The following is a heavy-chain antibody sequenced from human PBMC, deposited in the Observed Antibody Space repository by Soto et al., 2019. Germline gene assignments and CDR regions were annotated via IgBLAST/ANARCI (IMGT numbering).Heavy chain of an antibody. CDR2: IWYDGSNT. CDR1: GFLFSSYG. V-gene: IGHV3-33*01. Sequence: QVQLVGSGGGVVQPGRSLRLSCAASGFLFSSYGMHWVRQAPGKGLEWVAVIWYDGSNTYYTDSVKGRFTISRDNSKNTVSLQMNSLRAEDTAVYYCARDSQCSTATCYFSRYGVFADWGQGALVTVSS. D-gene: IGHD2-2*01. CDR3: ARDSQCSTATCYFSRYGVFAD. J-gene: IGHJ4*03.